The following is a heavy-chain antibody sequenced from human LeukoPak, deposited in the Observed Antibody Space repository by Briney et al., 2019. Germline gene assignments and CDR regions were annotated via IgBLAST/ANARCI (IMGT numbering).Heavy chain of an antibody. J-gene: IGHJ4*02. D-gene: IGHD6-13*01. V-gene: IGHV3-33*01. CDR3: ARLGSSLSFDY. CDR2: IWYDGSNK. CDR1: GFTFSSYG. Sequence: GGSLRLSCAASGFTFSSYGMNWVRQAPGKGLEWVAVIWYDGSNKYYGDSVEGRFTISRHNSKNTVSLQMNSLRVEDTAMYYCARLGSSLSFDYWGQGTLVTVSS.